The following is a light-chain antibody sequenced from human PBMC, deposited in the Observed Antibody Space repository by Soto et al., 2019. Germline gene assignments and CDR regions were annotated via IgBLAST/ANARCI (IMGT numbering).Light chain of an antibody. J-gene: IGLJ1*01. CDR2: DVS. V-gene: IGLV2-14*01. CDR3: NSYTTSSTYV. Sequence: QSVLTQPASVSGSPGQSITISCTGTSSDVGSYNRVSWYQQHPGTAPKLIIYDVSNRPSGVSIRFSGSKSGNTASLTISGLQAEDEADYFCNSYTTSSTYVFGTGTKVTVL. CDR1: SSDVGSYNR.